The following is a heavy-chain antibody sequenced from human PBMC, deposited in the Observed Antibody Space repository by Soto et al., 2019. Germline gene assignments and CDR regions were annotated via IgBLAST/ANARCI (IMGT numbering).Heavy chain of an antibody. J-gene: IGHJ4*02. CDR2: IDWADDK. CDR1: GFSLTTSGMC. Sequence: SGPTLVNPTETLTLTCTFSGFSLTTSGMCVTWIRQPPGKALEWLALIDWADDKYYSTSLKTRPTISKDTSKNQVVLTMTNVDPVDTATYYCARIHGPSGNYDLDCWGQGTLVTVSS. V-gene: IGHV2-70*13. D-gene: IGHD5-12*01. CDR3: ARIHGPSGNYDLDC.